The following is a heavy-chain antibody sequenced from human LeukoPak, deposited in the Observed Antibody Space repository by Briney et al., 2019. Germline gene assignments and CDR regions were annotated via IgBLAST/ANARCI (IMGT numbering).Heavy chain of an antibody. V-gene: IGHV1-69*04. D-gene: IGHD2-15*01. J-gene: IGHJ4*02. CDR1: GGTFSSYA. CDR3: ASSSGGNDVDY. CDR2: IIPILGIA. Sequence: SVKASCKASGGTFSSYAISWVRQAPGQGLEWMGRIIPILGIANYAQKFQGRVTITADKSTSTAYMELSSLRSEDTAVYYCASSSGGNDVDYWGQGTLVTVSS.